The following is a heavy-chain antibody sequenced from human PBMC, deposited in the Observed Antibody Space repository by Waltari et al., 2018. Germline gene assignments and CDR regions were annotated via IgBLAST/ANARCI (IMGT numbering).Heavy chain of an antibody. CDR3: TTDQGDSYTFYSFDY. CDR2: IKTQSDGGGAT. D-gene: IGHD3-16*02. V-gene: IGHV3-15*01. Sequence: EVQLVESGGGLVNPGGSLRLSCAASGFTFSNPWMHWVRQAPGKGLEWIARIKTQSDGGGATYYAAPVTGRFTVSRDDSKNMLYLQMSSLKTEDTAMYYCTTDQGDSYTFYSFDYWGQGTLVTVSS. J-gene: IGHJ4*02. CDR1: GFTFSNPW.